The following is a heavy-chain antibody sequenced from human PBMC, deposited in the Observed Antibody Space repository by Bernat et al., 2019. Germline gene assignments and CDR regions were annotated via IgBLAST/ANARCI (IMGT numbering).Heavy chain of an antibody. J-gene: IGHJ4*02. CDR2: ISTTSSGT. CDR1: GFIFSNYA. V-gene: IGHV3-23*01. CDR3: AKTASVLDD. Sequence: EVQLLESGGGLVQPGGSLRLSCAASGFIFSNYAMTWVRQAPGQGLVWGSSISTTSSGTYYTDSVGGRFTISRENSKNMLYMQMNSLSAEDKAIYYCAKTASVLDDWGQGSLVTVSS.